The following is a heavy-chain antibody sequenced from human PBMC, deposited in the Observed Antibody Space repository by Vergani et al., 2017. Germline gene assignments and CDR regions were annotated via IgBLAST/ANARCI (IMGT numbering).Heavy chain of an antibody. J-gene: IGHJ4*02. Sequence: QVQLLESGGGVVQPGRSLRLSCAASGFTFSSYGMHWVRQAPGKGLEWVAVIWYDVSNKYYADAVKGRFTISRDNSKNTLYLPMNSLGAEDTAVYYCARDPQLDTAMAPYYFDYWGQGTLVTVSS. V-gene: IGHV3-33*01. CDR1: GFTFSSYG. D-gene: IGHD5-18*01. CDR3: ARDPQLDTAMAPYYFDY. CDR2: IWYDVSNK.